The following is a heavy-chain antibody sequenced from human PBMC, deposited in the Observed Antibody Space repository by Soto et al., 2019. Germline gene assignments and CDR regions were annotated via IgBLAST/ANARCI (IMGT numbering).Heavy chain of an antibody. Sequence: PGGSLRLSCAASGFTFSAYAMSWVRQAPGKGLEWVSGISGSGSSKYYADSVKGRFTISGDNSRNTVYLRMNSLRAEDTAVYYCVKEGTWYSGSWLDSWGQGTLVTVSS. CDR2: ISGSGSSK. J-gene: IGHJ4*02. D-gene: IGHD6-13*01. CDR1: GFTFSAYA. CDR3: VKEGTWYSGSWLDS. V-gene: IGHV3-23*01.